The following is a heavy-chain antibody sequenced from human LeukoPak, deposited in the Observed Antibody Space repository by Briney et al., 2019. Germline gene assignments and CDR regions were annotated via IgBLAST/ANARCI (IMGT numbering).Heavy chain of an antibody. CDR3: ARDDYGDYGAFDI. J-gene: IGHJ3*02. D-gene: IGHD4-17*01. Sequence: SETLSLTCTVSGGSISSGTYYWSWIRQPAGKGLEWIGRIYSSGSTNYNPSLKSRVTISVDTSKNQFSLKLSSVTAADTAVYYCARDDYGDYGAFDIWGQGTMVTVSS. CDR1: GGSISSGTYY. CDR2: IYSSGST. V-gene: IGHV4-61*02.